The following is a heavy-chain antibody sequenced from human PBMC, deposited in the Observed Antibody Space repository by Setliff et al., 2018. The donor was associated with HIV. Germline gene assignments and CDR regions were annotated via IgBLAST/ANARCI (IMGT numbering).Heavy chain of an antibody. CDR3: ARGPANGWSGH. V-gene: IGHV1-69*06. J-gene: IGHJ4*02. CDR2: IIPIFGTA. CDR1: GYSFTNYV. Sequence: SVKVSCKASGYSFTNYVMKWVRQALGQGLEWMGGIIPIFGTANYAQKFRGRVTITADKSTSTAYMELSSLRSEDTAVYYCARGPANGWSGHWGQGTLVTVSS. D-gene: IGHD6-19*01.